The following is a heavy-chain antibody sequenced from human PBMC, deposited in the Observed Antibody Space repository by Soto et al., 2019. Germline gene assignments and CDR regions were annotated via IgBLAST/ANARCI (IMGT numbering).Heavy chain of an antibody. Sequence: QDQLVQSGVEVKKPGASVKVSCKASGYRFTNYGITWVRQAPGQGFEWMGWISAYNGNTNYAQKFQGRVTLTTDASTSTAYLELRSLRSDDTAVYYCARDRGVAPPVAGNTHYYYSMDVWGKGTTVTVSS. CDR2: ISAYNGNT. D-gene: IGHD6-19*01. CDR3: ARDRGVAPPVAGNTHYYYSMDV. CDR1: GYRFTNYG. V-gene: IGHV1-18*01. J-gene: IGHJ6*03.